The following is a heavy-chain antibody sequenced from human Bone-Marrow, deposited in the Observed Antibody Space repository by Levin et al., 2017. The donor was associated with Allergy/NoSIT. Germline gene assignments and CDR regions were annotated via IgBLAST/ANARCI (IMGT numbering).Heavy chain of an antibody. D-gene: IGHD4-17*01. V-gene: IGHV4-39*01. Sequence: SETLSLTCTVSGGSISSSSYYWGWIRQPPGKGLEWIGSIYYSGSTYYNPSLKSRVTISVDTSKNQFSLKLSSVTAADTAVYYCSRVYGDYVNWYFDRWGRGTLVTVSS. CDR2: IYYSGST. CDR1: GGSISSSSYY. J-gene: IGHJ2*01. CDR3: SRVYGDYVNWYFDR.